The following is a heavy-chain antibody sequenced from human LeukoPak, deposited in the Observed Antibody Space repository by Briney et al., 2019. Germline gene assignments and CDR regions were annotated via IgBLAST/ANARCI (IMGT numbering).Heavy chain of an antibody. D-gene: IGHD3-16*01. CDR2: INPSAGNT. CDR3: VREASGGYFHY. V-gene: IGHV1-46*01. J-gene: IGHJ4*02. Sequence: RASVKVTCKASGYTFTTYHMNWVRQAPGQGLEWMGTINPSAGNTNYAQSFQGRVTMTRDTSTSTVYMELTSLTSEDTAVYYCVREASGGYFHYWGQGTQVTVSS. CDR1: GYTFTTYH.